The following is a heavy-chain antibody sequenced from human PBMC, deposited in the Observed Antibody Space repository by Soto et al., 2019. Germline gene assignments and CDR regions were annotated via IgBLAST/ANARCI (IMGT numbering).Heavy chain of an antibody. CDR3: ARASPFRDFWSGYYSDYYGMDV. CDR1: GFTFSSYW. Sequence: PVGSLRLSCAASGFTFSSYWMHWVRQAPGKGLVWVSRINSDGSSTSYADSVKGRFTISRDNAKNTLYLQMNSLRAEDTAVYYCARASPFRDFWSGYYSDYYGMDVWGQGTTVTVSS. V-gene: IGHV3-74*01. CDR2: INSDGSST. D-gene: IGHD3-3*01. J-gene: IGHJ6*02.